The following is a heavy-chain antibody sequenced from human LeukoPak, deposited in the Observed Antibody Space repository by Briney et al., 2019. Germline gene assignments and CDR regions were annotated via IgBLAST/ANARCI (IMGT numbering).Heavy chain of an antibody. Sequence: ASVKVSCKASGGTSSSYAISWVRQAPGQGLEWMGGIIPIFGTANYAQKFQGRVTITADESTSTAYMELSSLRSEDTAVYYCARGDRYDSQYRVFDYWGQGTLVTVSS. J-gene: IGHJ4*02. CDR2: IIPIFGTA. CDR3: ARGDRYDSQYRVFDY. D-gene: IGHD3-22*01. V-gene: IGHV1-69*13. CDR1: GGTSSSYA.